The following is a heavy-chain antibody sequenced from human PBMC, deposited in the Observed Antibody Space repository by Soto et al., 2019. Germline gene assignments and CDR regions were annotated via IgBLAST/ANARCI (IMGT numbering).Heavy chain of an antibody. D-gene: IGHD3-22*01. Sequence: SETLSLTCIVSGGSISNCDWSWIRQPPGKGLEWIGYIYYSGSTNYNPSLTSRVTISVDTSKNQFSLKLNSVTAADTAVYYCESNQDFCDSSGYYFWGQRTLVSASS. CDR2: IYYSGST. V-gene: IGHV4-59*12. J-gene: IGHJ4*02. CDR3: ESNQDFCDSSGYYF. CDR1: GGSISNCD.